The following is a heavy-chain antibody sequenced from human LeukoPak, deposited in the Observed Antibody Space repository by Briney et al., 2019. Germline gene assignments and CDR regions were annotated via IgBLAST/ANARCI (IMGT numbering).Heavy chain of an antibody. V-gene: IGHV3-11*01. CDR1: GFTFSDYY. D-gene: IGHD3-10*01. Sequence: GGSLRLSCAASGFTFSDYYMSWIRQAPGKGLEWVSYISSSGSTIYYADSVKGRFTISRDNAKNTLYLQMNSLRAEDTAVYYCAKATKQLMVRGFDYFDYWGQGTLVTVSS. J-gene: IGHJ4*02. CDR3: AKATKQLMVRGFDYFDY. CDR2: ISSSGSTI.